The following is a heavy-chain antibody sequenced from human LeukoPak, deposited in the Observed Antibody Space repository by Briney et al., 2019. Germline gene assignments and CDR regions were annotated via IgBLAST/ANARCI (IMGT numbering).Heavy chain of an antibody. D-gene: IGHD3-10*01. V-gene: IGHV3-21*01. Sequence: GGSLRLSCAASGFTFSSYSMNWVRQAPGKGLDWVSSISSSSRYVYYADSVKGRFTISRDNAKNSLYLQMNSLRAEDTAVYYCASLVRGVIITHNWFDPWGQGTLVAVSS. J-gene: IGHJ5*02. CDR3: ASLVRGVIITHNWFDP. CDR2: ISSSSRYV. CDR1: GFTFSSYS.